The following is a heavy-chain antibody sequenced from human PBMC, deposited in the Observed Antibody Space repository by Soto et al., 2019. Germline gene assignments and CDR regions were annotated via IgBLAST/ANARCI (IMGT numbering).Heavy chain of an antibody. V-gene: IGHV4-31*03. J-gene: IGHJ5*02. CDR1: GGSISSGGYY. Sequence: PSETLSLTCTVSGGSISSGGYYWSWIRQHPGKGLEWIGYIYYSGSTYYNPSLKSRVTISVDTSKNQFSLKLSSVTAADTAVYYCAMTVLGLEGNWFDPWGQGTLVTVSS. CDR3: AMTVLGLEGNWFDP. CDR2: IYYSGST. D-gene: IGHD3-3*01.